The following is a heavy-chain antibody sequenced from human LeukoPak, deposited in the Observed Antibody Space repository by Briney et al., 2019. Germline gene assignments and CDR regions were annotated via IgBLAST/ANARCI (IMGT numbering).Heavy chain of an antibody. J-gene: IGHJ4*02. CDR1: GFTFRTYA. V-gene: IGHV3-23*01. Sequence: QPGGSLRLSCTGSGFTFRTYAFSWVRQAPGKGLEWVSATGSNRVTYYADSVKGRFTISRDNSKNALYLQLNSLRAEDTAVYYCARKLSGGSQQAGDYWGQGTLVTVSS. CDR3: ARKLSGGSQQAGDY. D-gene: IGHD2-15*01. CDR2: TGSNRVT.